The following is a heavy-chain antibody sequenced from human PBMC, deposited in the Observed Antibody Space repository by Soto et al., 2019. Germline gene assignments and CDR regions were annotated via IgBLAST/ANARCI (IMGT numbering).Heavy chain of an antibody. V-gene: IGHV4-31*03. D-gene: IGHD3-16*02. CDR2: IYSSGRT. J-gene: IGHJ5*02. Sequence: QVQLQESGPGLVKASQTLSLTCRFSGGSINYGEFYWNWIRQSPGKGLEWIGYIYSSGRTHYNPSLKRRVNISLGTSNNLLSLRLSSVTAAATAVYYCARMGLHVGELSRNWFDPWGRGTLVTVSS. CDR3: ARMGLHVGELSRNWFDP. CDR1: GGSINYGEFY.